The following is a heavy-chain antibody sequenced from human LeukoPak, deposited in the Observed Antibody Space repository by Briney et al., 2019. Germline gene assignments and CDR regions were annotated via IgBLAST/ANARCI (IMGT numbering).Heavy chain of an antibody. CDR2: INSDGSST. CDR3: ARDGYYGSGSFVERFDY. CDR1: GFTFSSYW. V-gene: IGHV3-74*01. Sequence: GGSLRLSCAASGFTFSSYWMHWVRQAPGKGLVWVSRINSDGSSTSYADSVKGRFTISRDNSKNTLYLQMNSLRAEDTAVYYCARDGYYGSGSFVERFDYWGQGTLVTVSS. J-gene: IGHJ4*02. D-gene: IGHD3-10*01.